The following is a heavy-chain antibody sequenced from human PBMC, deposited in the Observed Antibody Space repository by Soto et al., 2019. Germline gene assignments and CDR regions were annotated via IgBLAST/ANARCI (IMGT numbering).Heavy chain of an antibody. D-gene: IGHD6-6*01. Sequence: EVQLVESGGGLVKPGGSLRLSCAASGLTFSSYSMNWVRQAPGKGLEWVSSISSSSSYIYYADSVKGRFTISRDNAKNSLYLQMHSLRAEDTAVYYCARGSFTGYYYMAVWGKGTTVTVSS. CDR3: ARGSFTGYYYMAV. CDR1: GLTFSSYS. V-gene: IGHV3-21*01. CDR2: ISSSSSYI. J-gene: IGHJ6*03.